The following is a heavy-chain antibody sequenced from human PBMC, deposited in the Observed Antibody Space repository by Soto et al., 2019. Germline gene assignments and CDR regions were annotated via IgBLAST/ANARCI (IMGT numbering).Heavy chain of an antibody. CDR2: IDNVGADS. Sequence: EVQLVESGGGLVQPGGSLRLSCAASGFTLSGRSMHWVRQAPVNGLVWVSGIDNVGADSTYADSVKGRCTISCDHPAHRRELVGVQCITKDETGATYAHSAKRRFTSSSDNAKNTLYLKMNRLRVEDTAVYYCASGWFGPDVGGKGTTVTVAS. D-gene: IGHD3-10*01. J-gene: IGHJ6*04. CDR3: AHSAKRRFTSSSDNAKNTLYLKMNRLRVEDTAVYYCASGWFGPDV. V-gene: IGHV3-74*01. CDR1: GFTLSGRS.